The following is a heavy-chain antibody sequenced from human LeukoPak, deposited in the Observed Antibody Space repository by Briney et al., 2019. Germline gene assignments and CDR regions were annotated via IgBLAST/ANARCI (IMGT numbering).Heavy chain of an antibody. CDR2: IDPGDSDT. D-gene: IGHD5-12*01. CDR1: ACSFISYW. V-gene: IGHV5-51*01. Sequence: AASILISSWGSACSFISYWIGWVREMPATGLEWMGIIDPGDSDTSYNHSFHGQGTISAEKSISNAYLQWVSLMASATAMYYCWRQRVMATIFAFYIWRQGTMVTVSS. J-gene: IGHJ3*02. CDR3: WRQRVMATIFAFYI.